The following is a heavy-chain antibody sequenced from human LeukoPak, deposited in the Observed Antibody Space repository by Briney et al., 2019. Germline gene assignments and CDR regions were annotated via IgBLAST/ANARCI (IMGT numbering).Heavy chain of an antibody. V-gene: IGHV4-39*07. J-gene: IGHJ6*03. CDR3: ARVPYYYGSGSYLSPQYYMDV. Sequence: PSETLSLTCTVSGGSISSSSYYWGWIRQPPGKGLEWIGSIYYSGSTNYNPSLKSRVTISVDTSKNQFSLKLSSVTAADTAVYYCARVPYYYGSGSYLSPQYYMDVWGKGTTVTVSS. D-gene: IGHD3-10*01. CDR1: GGSISSSSYY. CDR2: IYYSGST.